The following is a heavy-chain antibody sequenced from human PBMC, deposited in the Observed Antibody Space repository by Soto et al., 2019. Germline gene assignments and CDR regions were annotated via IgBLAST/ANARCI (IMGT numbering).Heavy chain of an antibody. D-gene: IGHD1-26*01. CDR1: GGSFSGYY. V-gene: IGHV4-34*01. Sequence: SETLSLTCAVYGGSFSGYYWSWIRQPPGKGLEWIGEINHSGSTNYNPSLKSRVTISVDTSKNQFSLKLSSVTAADTAVYYCAVGSYLSYYSYGMDVWGQGTTVTVSS. CDR3: AVGSYLSYYSYGMDV. CDR2: INHSGST. J-gene: IGHJ6*02.